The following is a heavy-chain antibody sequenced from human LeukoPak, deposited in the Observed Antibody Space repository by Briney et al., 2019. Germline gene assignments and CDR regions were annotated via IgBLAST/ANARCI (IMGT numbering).Heavy chain of an antibody. V-gene: IGHV3-43*01. J-gene: IGHJ5*02. D-gene: IGHD5-24*01. CDR2: ISWDGGST. CDR1: GFTFDHYT. CDR3: ARWLHSDWFDP. Sequence: GGSLRLSCAASGFTFDHYTMHWVRQAPGKGLEWVSLISWDGGSTYYADSVKGRFTISRDNSKNTLYLQMNSLRAEDTAVYYCARWLHSDWFDPWGQGTLVTVSS.